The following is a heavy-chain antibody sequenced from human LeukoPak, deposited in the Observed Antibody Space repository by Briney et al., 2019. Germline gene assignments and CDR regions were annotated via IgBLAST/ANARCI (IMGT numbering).Heavy chain of an antibody. CDR3: ARHGNYYDSSGYSSEYFQH. Sequence: PSETLSLTCTVSGGSISNYYWSWIRQPPGKGLEWIGYIYHSGSTNYNPSLKSRVTISVDTSKNQFSLKLSSVTAADTAVYYCARHGNYYDSSGYSSEYFQHWGQGTLVTVSS. D-gene: IGHD3-22*01. J-gene: IGHJ1*01. V-gene: IGHV4-59*08. CDR1: GGSISNYY. CDR2: IYHSGST.